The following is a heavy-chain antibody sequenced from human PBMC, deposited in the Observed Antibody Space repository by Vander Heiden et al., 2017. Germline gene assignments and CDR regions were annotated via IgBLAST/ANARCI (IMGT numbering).Heavy chain of an antibody. CDR2: INPSGGGT. J-gene: IGHJ6*02. Sequence: QAQLVPSGAEVKKPGASVKVSCKASGYTFSTYYMYWVRQAPGQGLEWMGRINPSGGGTTDTQRFQGRVTMTTDTSTSTVYMELRSLTSEDTAVYFCARVGGWYLSGMDVWGQGTTVTVSS. D-gene: IGHD6-19*01. CDR1: GYTFSTYY. CDR3: ARVGGWYLSGMDV. V-gene: IGHV1-46*01.